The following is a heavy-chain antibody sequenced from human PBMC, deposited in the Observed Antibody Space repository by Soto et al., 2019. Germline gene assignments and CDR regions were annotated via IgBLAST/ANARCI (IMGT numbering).Heavy chain of an antibody. CDR3: ARDIPNLPYHLRYYYGMDV. CDR1: GFTFSDYY. V-gene: IGHV3-11*06. Sequence: GGSLRLSCAASGFTFSDYYMSWIRQAPGKGLEWVSYISSSSSYTNYADSVKGRFTISRDNAKNSLYLQMNSLRAEDTAVYYCARDIPNLPYHLRYYYGMDVWGQGTTVTVSS. D-gene: IGHD2-21*01. CDR2: ISSSSSYT. J-gene: IGHJ6*02.